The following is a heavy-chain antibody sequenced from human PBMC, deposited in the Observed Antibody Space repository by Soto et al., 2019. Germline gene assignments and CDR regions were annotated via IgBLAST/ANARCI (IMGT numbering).Heavy chain of an antibody. J-gene: IGHJ4*02. V-gene: IGHV1-69*06. D-gene: IGHD3-22*01. Sequence: QVQLVQSGAEVKKPGSSVKVSCKASGGTFSSYAISWVRQAPGQGLEWMGGIIPIFGTANYAQKFQGRVTITADKSTSTAYLELSSLRSEDTAVYYCARVGLTYYYDSSGYYQLDHWGQGTLVTVSS. CDR1: GGTFSSYA. CDR3: ARVGLTYYYDSSGYYQLDH. CDR2: IIPIFGTA.